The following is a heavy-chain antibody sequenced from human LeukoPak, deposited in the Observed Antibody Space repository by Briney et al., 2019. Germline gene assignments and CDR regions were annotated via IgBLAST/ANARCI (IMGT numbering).Heavy chain of an antibody. CDR3: AKAHIGSGSVYYFDY. D-gene: IGHD3-10*01. J-gene: IGHJ4*02. Sequence: GGSLRLSCTASGFTFSSYAMGWVRQAPGKGLEWFSIITGTGGSTYYADSVKGRFTISRDNSKNTLSLQMNSLRAADTAVYYCAKAHIGSGSVYYFDYWGQGTLVTVSS. V-gene: IGHV3-23*01. CDR1: GFTFSSYA. CDR2: ITGTGGST.